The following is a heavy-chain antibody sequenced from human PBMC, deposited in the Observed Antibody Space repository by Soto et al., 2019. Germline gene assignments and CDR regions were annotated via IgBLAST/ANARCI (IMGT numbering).Heavy chain of an antibody. D-gene: IGHD3-22*01. CDR1: GFSLSTRGLG. Sequence: QITLKESGPPLVKPTQTLTLTCTFSGFSLSTRGLGVGWIRQPPGKALEWLALIYWDDDQRYSPSLKSRLTITKDTSKNQVVLTMTNMDPVDTATYYCVKDSSGYYGFDDWGQGTLVTVSS. J-gene: IGHJ4*02. CDR2: IYWDDDQ. V-gene: IGHV2-5*02. CDR3: VKDSSGYYGFDD.